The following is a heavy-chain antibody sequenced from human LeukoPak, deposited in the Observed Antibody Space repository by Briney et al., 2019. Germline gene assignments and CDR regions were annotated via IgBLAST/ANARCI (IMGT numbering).Heavy chain of an antibody. J-gene: IGHJ5*02. V-gene: IGHV3-23*01. CDR2: TSGSGGSR. Sequence: GGSLRLSCAASGFTFKSHAMSWVRQAPGKGLEWVSATSGSGGSRFYADSVKGRFTISRDNSKNTLFLQMNSLRAEDTAVYYRAKDKTGNSYNWFDPWGQGTLVTVSS. D-gene: IGHD4-23*01. CDR3: AKDKTGNSYNWFDP. CDR1: GFTFKSHA.